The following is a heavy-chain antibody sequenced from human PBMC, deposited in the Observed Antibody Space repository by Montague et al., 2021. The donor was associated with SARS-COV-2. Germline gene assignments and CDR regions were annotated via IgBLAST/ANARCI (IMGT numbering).Heavy chain of an antibody. D-gene: IGHD4-11*01. V-gene: IGHV3-9*01. CDR2: INWNSGTI. CDR1: GFTFDDYA. J-gene: IGHJ4*02. Sequence: SLRLSFSASGFTFDDYAMHWVRQAPGRGLEWVSGINWNSGTIYYADSVKGRFTISRDNAKNSLSLQMDSLRAEDTALYYCAKAQSLSVTLRYFDSWGQGTLVTVSS. CDR3: AKAQSLSVTLRYFDS.